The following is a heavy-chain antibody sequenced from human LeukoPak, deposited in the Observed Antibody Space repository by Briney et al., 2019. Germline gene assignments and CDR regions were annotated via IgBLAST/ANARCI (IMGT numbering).Heavy chain of an antibody. V-gene: IGHV3-23*01. Sequence: GGSLRLSCAASGFTFSSCAMTWVRQAPGKGLEWVSAISGSGGTTYYADSVKGRFTISRDNSKNTLYLQMNSLRAEDTAVYYCARDTDWGSFWGQGTLVTVSS. CDR3: ARDTDWGSF. D-gene: IGHD3-16*01. J-gene: IGHJ4*02. CDR1: GFTFSSCA. CDR2: ISGSGGTT.